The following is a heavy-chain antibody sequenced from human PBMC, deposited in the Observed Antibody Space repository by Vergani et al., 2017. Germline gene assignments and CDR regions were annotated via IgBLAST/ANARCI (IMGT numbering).Heavy chain of an antibody. V-gene: IGHV4-31*03. CDR3: ARSRAVAGTGWFDP. Sequence: QVQLQESGPGLVKPSQTLSLTCTVSGGSISSGGYYWSWIRQHPGKGLEWIGYIYYSGSTYYNPSLKSRVTISVDRSKNQFSLKLRSVTAADTAVYYCARSRAVAGTGWFDPWGQGTLVTVSS. J-gene: IGHJ5*02. CDR1: GGSISSGGYY. D-gene: IGHD6-19*01. CDR2: IYYSGST.